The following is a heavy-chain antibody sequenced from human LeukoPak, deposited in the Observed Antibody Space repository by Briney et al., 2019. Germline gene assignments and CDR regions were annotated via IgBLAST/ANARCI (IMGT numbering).Heavy chain of an antibody. J-gene: IGHJ5*02. V-gene: IGHV1-8*01. D-gene: IGHD3/OR15-3a*01. Sequence: ASVKVSCKASGYTLTSYDINWVRQATGQGLEWMGWMNPNSGNTAYAQKFQGRVTMTRDTSISTAYMELSSLRSEDTAVYYCAKVGSWTHNWFAPWGQGTLVTVSS. CDR3: AKVGSWTHNWFAP. CDR2: MNPNSGNT. CDR1: GYTLTSYD.